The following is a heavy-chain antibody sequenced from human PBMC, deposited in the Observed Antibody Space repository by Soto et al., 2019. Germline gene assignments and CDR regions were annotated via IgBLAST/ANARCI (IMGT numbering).Heavy chain of an antibody. CDR2: INPNSGGT. V-gene: IGHV1-2*02. D-gene: IGHD1-7*01. CDR1: GYTFTGYY. CDR3: ARYNWNYGSLLY. Sequence: ASVKVSCKASGYTFTGYYMHWVRQAPGQGLEWMGWINPNSGGTNYAQKFQGRVTMTRDTSISTAYMELSRLRSDDTAVYYCARYNWNYGSLLYWGQGXLVTVSS. J-gene: IGHJ4*02.